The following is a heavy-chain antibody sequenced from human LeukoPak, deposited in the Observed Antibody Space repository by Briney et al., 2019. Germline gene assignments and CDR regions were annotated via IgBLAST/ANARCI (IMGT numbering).Heavy chain of an antibody. Sequence: SETLSLTCTVSGGSISSYYWSWIRQPAGKGLEWIGRIYTSGSTNYNPSLKSRVTMSVDTSKNQFSLKLSSVTAADTAVYYCAREPLRGGATFPYDALDIWGQGTMVTVSS. CDR2: IYTSGST. CDR3: AREPLRGGATFPYDALDI. J-gene: IGHJ3*02. V-gene: IGHV4-4*07. CDR1: GGSISSYY. D-gene: IGHD1-26*01.